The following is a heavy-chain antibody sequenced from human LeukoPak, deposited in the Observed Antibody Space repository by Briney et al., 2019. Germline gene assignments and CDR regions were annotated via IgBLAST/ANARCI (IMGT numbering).Heavy chain of an antibody. CDR3: ATVGRGNIYGYVDL. D-gene: IGHD5-18*01. J-gene: IGHJ4*02. V-gene: IGHV3-66*01. Sequence: GGSLRLACAASGFTVSSNYMSWVRQTPGKGLEWVSVIYSGSSTDCADSVKGRLTISRDNSKHTLYLQMNSLSAEDTAVYYCATVGRGNIYGYVDLWGQGTLATVCS. CDR1: GFTVSSNY. CDR2: IYSGSST.